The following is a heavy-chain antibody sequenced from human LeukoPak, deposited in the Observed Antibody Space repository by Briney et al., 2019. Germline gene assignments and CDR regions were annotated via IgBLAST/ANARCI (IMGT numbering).Heavy chain of an antibody. Sequence: GGSLRLSCAASGFTFSSYAMSWVHQAPGKGLEWVSAISGSGGGTYYADSVKGRFTISRDNSKNTLYLQMNSLRAEDTAVYYCAKDIGGLDDSSGYVLDYWGQGTLVTVSS. D-gene: IGHD3-22*01. CDR3: AKDIGGLDDSSGYVLDY. J-gene: IGHJ4*02. CDR1: GFTFSSYA. V-gene: IGHV3-23*01. CDR2: ISGSGGGT.